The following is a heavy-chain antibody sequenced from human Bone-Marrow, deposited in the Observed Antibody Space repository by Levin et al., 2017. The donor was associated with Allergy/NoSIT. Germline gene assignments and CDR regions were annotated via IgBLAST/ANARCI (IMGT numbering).Heavy chain of an antibody. CDR1: GFTFSNAW. Sequence: ETLSLTCAASGFTFSNAWMSWVRQAPGKGLEWVGRIKSKTDGGTTDYAAPVKGRFTISRDDSKNTLYLQMNSLKTEDTAVYYCTTFGEYDFWSGYYNAFDIWGQGTMVTVSS. CDR2: IKSKTDGGTT. J-gene: IGHJ3*02. D-gene: IGHD3-3*01. V-gene: IGHV3-15*01. CDR3: TTFGEYDFWSGYYNAFDI.